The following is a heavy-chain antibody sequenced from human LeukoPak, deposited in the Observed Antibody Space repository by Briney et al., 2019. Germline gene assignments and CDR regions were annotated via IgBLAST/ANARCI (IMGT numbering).Heavy chain of an antibody. V-gene: IGHV3-23*01. Sequence: GGSLRLSCAASGFTFSSYSMNWVRQAPGKWLEWVSAISGSGGSTYYADSVKGRFTISRDNSKNTLYLQMNSLRAEDTAVYYCAKEAWYSSGWYSDYWGQGTLVTVSS. D-gene: IGHD6-19*01. CDR2: ISGSGGST. CDR3: AKEAWYSSGWYSDY. CDR1: GFTFSSYS. J-gene: IGHJ4*02.